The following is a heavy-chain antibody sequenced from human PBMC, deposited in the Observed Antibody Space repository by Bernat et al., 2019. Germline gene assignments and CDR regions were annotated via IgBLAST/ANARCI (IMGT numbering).Heavy chain of an antibody. D-gene: IGHD1-26*01. CDR2: IYHSGST. J-gene: IGHJ4*02. CDR1: GGSISSSNW. Sequence: QVQLQESGPGLVKPSGTLSLTCAVSGGSISSSNWWSWVRQPPGKGLEWIGEIYHSGSTNYTPSLKSRVTISVDKSKNQFSLKLRSVTAADTAVYYCARWRGVRSWHSYYFDYWGQGTLVTVSS. V-gene: IGHV4-4*02. CDR3: ARWRGVRSWHSYYFDY.